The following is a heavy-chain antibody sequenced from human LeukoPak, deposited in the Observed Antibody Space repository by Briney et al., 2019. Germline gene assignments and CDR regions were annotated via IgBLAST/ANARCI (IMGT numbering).Heavy chain of an antibody. V-gene: IGHV3-7*03. D-gene: IGHD3-16*02. CDR1: GFTFSSYW. Sequence: PGGSLRLSCAASGFTFSSYWMSWVRQAPGKGLEWVANIKQDGSEKYYVDSVKGRFTISRDNAKNSLYLQMNSLRAEDTAVYYRARLGELSSFGYWGQGTLVTVSS. J-gene: IGHJ4*02. CDR2: IKQDGSEK. CDR3: ARLGELSSFGY.